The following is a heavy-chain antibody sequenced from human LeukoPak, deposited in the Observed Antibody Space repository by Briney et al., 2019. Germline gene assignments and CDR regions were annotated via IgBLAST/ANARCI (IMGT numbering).Heavy chain of an antibody. CDR1: GGSFSGYY. V-gene: IGHV4-34*01. CDR2: INHSGST. CDR3: ARGSERVYSSGWKN. D-gene: IGHD6-19*01. J-gene: IGHJ4*02. Sequence: SETLSLTCAVYGGSFSGYYWSWIRQPPGKGLEWIWEINHSGSTNYNPSLKSRVTISVDTSKNQFSLKLSSVTAADTAVYYCARGSERVYSSGWKNWGQGTLVTVSS.